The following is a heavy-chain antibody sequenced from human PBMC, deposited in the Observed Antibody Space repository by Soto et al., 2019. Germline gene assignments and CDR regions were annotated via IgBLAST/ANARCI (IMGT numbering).Heavy chain of an antibody. Sequence: PGGSLRLSCAASGFTFSGYGMHWVRQAPGKGLEWVAVISNDGINKYYGDSVKGRFTISRDNSKNALYLQMNSLRTDDSAVYYCAKDTPVVMFLFDSWGRGTLVTVSS. CDR3: AKDTPVVMFLFDS. CDR2: ISNDGINK. V-gene: IGHV3-30*18. D-gene: IGHD2-15*01. CDR1: GFTFSGYG. J-gene: IGHJ4*02.